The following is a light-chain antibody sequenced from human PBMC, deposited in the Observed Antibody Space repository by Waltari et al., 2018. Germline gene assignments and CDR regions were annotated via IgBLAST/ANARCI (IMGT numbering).Light chain of an antibody. CDR3: LQLNSYPLT. CDR1: QGIRKY. CDR2: AAS. V-gene: IGKV1-9*01. Sequence: DIQLTQTPSLLSASVADRVTITCRASQGIRKYLAWYQQKPGKAPKLLISAASTLQSGVPSRFSGSGSETEFTLTISSLQPEDFATYFCLQLNSYPLTFGGGTNVEIK. J-gene: IGKJ4*01.